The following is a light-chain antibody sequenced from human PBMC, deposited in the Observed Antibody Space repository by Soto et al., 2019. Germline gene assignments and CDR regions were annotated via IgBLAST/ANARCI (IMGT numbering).Light chain of an antibody. V-gene: IGKV1-39*01. CDR1: QSVSTY. CDR2: GAS. J-gene: IGKJ4*01. CDR3: QEGSAPLT. Sequence: DIQMTQSPSSLSTSVGDRVTITCRTSQSVSTYLNWYQQRTGKAPKLLIYGASSLQSGVPTRFSGSGSGKHFTLTISSLQPDDFATYYCQEGSAPLTFGVGTKVEIK.